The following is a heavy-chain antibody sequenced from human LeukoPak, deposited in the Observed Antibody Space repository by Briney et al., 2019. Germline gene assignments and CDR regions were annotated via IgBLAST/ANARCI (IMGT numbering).Heavy chain of an antibody. J-gene: IGHJ4*02. CDR1: GGSISGYY. CDR2: TYYSGST. V-gene: IGHV4-59*01. Sequence: SETLSLTCTVSGGSISGYYWSWIRQPPGKGLEWIGYTYYSGSTNYNPSLKSRVTFSVDTSKNQFSLKLNSVTAADTAVYYCARGFGITMIVVVTSPPDYWGQGTLVTVSS. CDR3: ARGFGITMIVVVTSPPDY. D-gene: IGHD3-22*01.